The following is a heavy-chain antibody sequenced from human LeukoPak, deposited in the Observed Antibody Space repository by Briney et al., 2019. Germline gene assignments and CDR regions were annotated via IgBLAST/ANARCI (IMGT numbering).Heavy chain of an antibody. Sequence: AASVNVSCKASGYTFTSYDIYWVRQATGQGREWMGRMNPNRGDTDYAQKFQGRVTMTRDTSISTAYMELSSLRSEDTALYYCVRSFPRYIPVAGTGGRSWGQGTLVTVSS. J-gene: IGHJ5*02. CDR3: VRSFPRYIPVAGTGGRS. D-gene: IGHD6-19*01. CDR2: MNPNRGDT. CDR1: GYTFTSYD. V-gene: IGHV1-8*01.